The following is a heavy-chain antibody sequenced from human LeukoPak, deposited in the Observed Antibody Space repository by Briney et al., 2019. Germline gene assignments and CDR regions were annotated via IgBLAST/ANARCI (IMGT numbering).Heavy chain of an antibody. D-gene: IGHD3-16*02. CDR1: GYSFTSYG. Sequence: ASMKVSCKASGYSFTSYGISWVRQAPGQGLEWLGRISGYTGKANYAEKFQGRVTMTMETSTRTVYMELRSLRSDDTAVYYCARLITFGGVIVSTRPGDFDYWGQGTLVTVSS. CDR2: ISGYTGKA. V-gene: IGHV1-18*01. J-gene: IGHJ4*02. CDR3: ARLITFGGVIVSTRPGDFDY.